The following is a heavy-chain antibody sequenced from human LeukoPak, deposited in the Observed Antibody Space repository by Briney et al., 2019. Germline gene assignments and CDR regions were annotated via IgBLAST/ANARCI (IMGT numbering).Heavy chain of an antibody. D-gene: IGHD2-21*02. CDR3: ARDCGGDCSNAFDI. J-gene: IGHJ3*02. CDR1: AGTFSSYA. Sequence: SVKVSCKASAGTFSSYAISWVRQAPGQGLEWMGGIIPIFGTANYAQKFQGRVTITADESTSTAYMELSSLRSEDTAVYYCARDCGGDCSNAFDIWVQGTMVTVSS. V-gene: IGHV1-69*01. CDR2: IIPIFGTA.